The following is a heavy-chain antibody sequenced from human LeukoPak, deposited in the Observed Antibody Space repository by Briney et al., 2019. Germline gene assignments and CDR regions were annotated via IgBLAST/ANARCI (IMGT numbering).Heavy chain of an antibody. CDR1: GGTFSSYA. CDR2: MNPNSGNT. D-gene: IGHD4-23*01. J-gene: IGHJ6*02. V-gene: IGHV1-8*02. CDR3: ATNTYGGNSYGMDV. Sequence: ASVKVSCKASGGTFSSYAISWVRQAPGQGLEWMGWMNPNSGNTGYAQKFQGRVTMTRNTSISTAYMELSSLRSEDTAVYYCATNTYGGNSYGMDVWGQGTTVTVSS.